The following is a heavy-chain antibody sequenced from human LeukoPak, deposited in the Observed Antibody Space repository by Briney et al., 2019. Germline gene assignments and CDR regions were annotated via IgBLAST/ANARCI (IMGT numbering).Heavy chain of an antibody. CDR2: IYYSGST. J-gene: IGHJ6*03. V-gene: IGHV4-59*11. CDR1: GGSISSHY. CDR3: ARGITSGYFEGYYYYVDV. D-gene: IGHD3-22*01. Sequence: SETLSLTCTVSGGSISSHYWSWIRQPPGKGLEWIGYIYYSGSTNYNPSLKSRVTISVDTSKNQFSLKLSSVTAADTAVYYCARGITSGYFEGYYYYVDVWGKGTTVTVSS.